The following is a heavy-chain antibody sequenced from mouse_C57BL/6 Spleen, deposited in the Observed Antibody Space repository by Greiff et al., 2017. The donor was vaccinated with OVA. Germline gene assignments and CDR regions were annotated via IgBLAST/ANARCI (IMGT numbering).Heavy chain of an antibody. D-gene: IGHD1-1*01. CDR1: GFTFSSYA. CDR2: ISDGGSYT. V-gene: IGHV5-4*01. Sequence: EVHLVESGGGLVKPGGSLKLSCAASGFTFSSYAMSWVRQTPEKRLEWVATISDGGSYTYYPDNVKGRFTISRDNAKNNLYLQMSHLKSEDTAMYYCARGAYYYGSSGAWFAYWGQGTLVTVSA. CDR3: ARGAYYYGSSGAWFAY. J-gene: IGHJ3*01.